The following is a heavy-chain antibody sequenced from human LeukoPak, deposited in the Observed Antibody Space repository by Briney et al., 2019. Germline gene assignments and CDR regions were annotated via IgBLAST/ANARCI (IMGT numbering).Heavy chain of an antibody. CDR2: ISIYSTI. CDR3: ARVKAGATVENFYYYYMDV. Sequence: GGSLRLSCAASGFTFSHYRMNGVRHVPGKGLQSVSHISIYSTIYYADSVKGRFTISRDNAKNSLYLQMNSLRAEDTAVYYCARVKAGATVENFYYYYMDVWGKGTTVTVSS. V-gene: IGHV3-48*04. D-gene: IGHD1/OR15-1a*01. J-gene: IGHJ6*03. CDR1: GFTFSHYR.